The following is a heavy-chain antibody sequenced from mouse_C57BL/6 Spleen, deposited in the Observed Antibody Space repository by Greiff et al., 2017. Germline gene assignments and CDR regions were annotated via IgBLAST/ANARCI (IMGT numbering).Heavy chain of an antibody. V-gene: IGHV1-82*01. J-gene: IGHJ4*01. CDR2: IYPGDGDT. Sequence: QVQLQQSGPELVKPGASVKISCKASGYAFSSSWMNWVKPRPGKGLEWIGRIYPGDGDTNYNGKFKGKATLTADKSSSTAYMQLSSLTSEDSAVYFCARSYYDYDERGAMDYWGQGTSVTVSS. CDR1: GYAFSSSW. D-gene: IGHD2-4*01. CDR3: ARSYYDYDERGAMDY.